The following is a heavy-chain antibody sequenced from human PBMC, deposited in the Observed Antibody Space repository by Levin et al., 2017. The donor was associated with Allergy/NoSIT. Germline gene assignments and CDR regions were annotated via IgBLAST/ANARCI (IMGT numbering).Heavy chain of an antibody. CDR2: ITGGGFNT. D-gene: IGHD1-1*01. CDR3: AKEQGGTSGFSVDV. CDR1: GFSISEYA. J-gene: IGHJ3*01. Sequence: GGSLRLSCAVSGFSISEYAMAWVRQAPGKGLEWVSEITGGGFNTYYGDSVKGRFTVSKDDSKDTLYLDLSSLRGEDTAVYYCAKEQGGTSGFSVDVWGQGTMVTVSS. V-gene: IGHV3-23*01.